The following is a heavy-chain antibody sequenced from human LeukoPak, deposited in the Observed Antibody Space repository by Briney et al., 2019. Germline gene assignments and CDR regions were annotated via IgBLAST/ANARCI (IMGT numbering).Heavy chain of an antibody. CDR2: IYTSGST. CDR1: GGSISSGGYY. Sequence: SETLSLTCTVSGGSISSGGYYWSWIRQPPGKGLEWIGRIYTSGSTNYNPSLKSRVTMSVDTSKNQFSLKLSSVTAADTAVYYCARGLAARHFDYWGQGTLVTVSS. J-gene: IGHJ4*02. D-gene: IGHD6-6*01. V-gene: IGHV4-61*02. CDR3: ARGLAARHFDY.